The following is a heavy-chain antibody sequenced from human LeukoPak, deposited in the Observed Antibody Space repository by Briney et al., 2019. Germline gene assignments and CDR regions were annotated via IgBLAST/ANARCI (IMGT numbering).Heavy chain of an antibody. CDR2: MNPNSGNP. CDR3: ARYYDSSGYYNDY. J-gene: IGHJ4*02. V-gene: IGHV1-8*01. Sequence: GASVKVSCKASGYTFTSYDINWVRQATGQGLEWMGWMNPNSGNPGYAQKFQGRVTMTRNTSISTAYMELSSLRSEDTAVYYCARYYDSSGYYNDYWGQGTLVTVSS. D-gene: IGHD3-22*01. CDR1: GYTFTSYD.